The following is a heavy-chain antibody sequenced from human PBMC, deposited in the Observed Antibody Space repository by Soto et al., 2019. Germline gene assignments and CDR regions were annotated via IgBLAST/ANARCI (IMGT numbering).Heavy chain of an antibody. D-gene: IGHD6-13*01. CDR2: IRSKAYGGTT. CDR3: TGAAADTPYFDY. J-gene: IGHJ4*02. V-gene: IGHV3-49*03. CDR1: GFTFGDYA. Sequence: GGSLRLSCTASGFTFGDYAMSWFRQAPGKGLEWVGFIRSKAYGGTTEYAASVKGRFTISRDDSKSIAYLQMNSLKTEDTAVYYCTGAAADTPYFDYWGQGTLVTVSS.